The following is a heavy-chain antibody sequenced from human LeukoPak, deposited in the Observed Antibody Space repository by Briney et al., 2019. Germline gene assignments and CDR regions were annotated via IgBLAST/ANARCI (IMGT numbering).Heavy chain of an antibody. Sequence: GGSLRLSCAASGFTFSSYGIHWVRQAPGKGLEWVAFIRYDGTNKYYADSVKGRFTISRENSKNTLYLQMNSLRAEDTAVYYCAKEQGSYGGYGHSYFDYWGQGTLVTVSS. CDR1: GFTFSSYG. D-gene: IGHD5-12*01. CDR2: IRYDGTNK. V-gene: IGHV3-30*02. CDR3: AKEQGSYGGYGHSYFDY. J-gene: IGHJ4*02.